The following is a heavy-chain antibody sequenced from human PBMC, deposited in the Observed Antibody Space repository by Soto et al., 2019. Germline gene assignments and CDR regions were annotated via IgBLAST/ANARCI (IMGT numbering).Heavy chain of an antibody. Sequence: EVQLVESGGGLVQPGGSLRLSCAASGFTFSSYDMHWVRQATGKGLEWVSAIGTAGDTYYPGSVKGRFTISRENAKNSLYLQMNSLRAGDTAVYYCARSGGDYYGMDVWGKGATVTVSS. CDR2: IGTAGDT. J-gene: IGHJ6*04. V-gene: IGHV3-13*04. CDR3: ARSGGDYYGMDV. CDR1: GFTFSSYD. D-gene: IGHD3-10*01.